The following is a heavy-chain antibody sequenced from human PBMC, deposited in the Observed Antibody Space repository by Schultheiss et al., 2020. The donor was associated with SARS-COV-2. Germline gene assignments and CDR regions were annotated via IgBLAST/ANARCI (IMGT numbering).Heavy chain of an antibody. CDR2: INPNSGGT. D-gene: IGHD2-2*02. Sequence: ASVKVSCKASGYTFTGYYMHWVRQAPGQGLEWMGWINPNSGGTNYAQKFQGRVTMTRDTSISTAYMELSRLRSDDTAVYYCARIYCSSTSCYNEEKYFQHWGQLTLVTVSS. CDR3: ARIYCSSTSCYNEEKYFQH. J-gene: IGHJ1*01. CDR1: GYTFTGYY. V-gene: IGHV1-2*02.